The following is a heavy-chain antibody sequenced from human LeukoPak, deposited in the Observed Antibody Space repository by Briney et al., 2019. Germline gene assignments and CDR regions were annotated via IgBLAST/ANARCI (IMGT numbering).Heavy chain of an antibody. V-gene: IGHV3-20*04. D-gene: IGHD3-16*01. CDR1: GFTFDDYG. CDR2: INWNGGST. CDR3: AKGGEGRTEIALFDY. J-gene: IGHJ4*02. Sequence: PGGSLRLSCAASGFTFDDYGMSWVRQAPGKGLEWVSGINWNGGSTGYADSVKGRFTISRDNAKNSLYLQMNSLRAEDTAVYYCAKGGEGRTEIALFDYWGQGTLVTVSS.